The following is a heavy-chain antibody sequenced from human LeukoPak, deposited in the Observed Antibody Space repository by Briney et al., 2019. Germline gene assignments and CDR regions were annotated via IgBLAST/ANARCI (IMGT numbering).Heavy chain of an antibody. V-gene: IGHV1-69*04. CDR1: GGTFSSYA. J-gene: IGHJ5*02. D-gene: IGHD5-18*01. CDR3: ARESGYPDYP. CDR2: IIPIFGIA. Sequence: VASVKVSCKASGGTFSSYAIGWVRQAPGQGLEWMGRIIPIFGIANYAQKFQGRVTITADKSTSTAYMELSSLRSEDTAVYYCARESGYPDYPWGQGTLVTVSS.